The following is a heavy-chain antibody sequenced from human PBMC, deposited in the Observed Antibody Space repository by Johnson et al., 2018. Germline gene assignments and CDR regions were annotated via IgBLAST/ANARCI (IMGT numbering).Heavy chain of an antibody. CDR3: AKDGPPGSSSGSEYVQH. CDR2: ISYDGSHK. Sequence: QVQLVQSGGGVVQPGRSLRLSCAASGFTFSSYDMHWVRQGPGKGLEWVAVISYDGSHKYYADFVKGRVTISRDNSKNTLYLQMNSLRAEDTAVYYCAKDGPPGSSSGSEYVQHWGQGTLLTVSS. D-gene: IGHD6-13*01. V-gene: IGHV3-30*18. CDR1: GFTFSSYD. J-gene: IGHJ1*01.